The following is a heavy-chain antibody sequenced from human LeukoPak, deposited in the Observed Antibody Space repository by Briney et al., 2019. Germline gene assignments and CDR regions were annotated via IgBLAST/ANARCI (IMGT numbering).Heavy chain of an antibody. CDR2: ISSCSSTI. J-gene: IGHJ4*02. V-gene: IGHV3-48*01. CDR3: ARGPIVGATLVDY. CDR1: GFTFSSYS. D-gene: IGHD1-26*01. Sequence: GGPLRLSCAASGFTFSSYSMNWVRQAPGKGLEWVSYISSCSSTIYYADSVKGRFTISRDNAKNSLYLQMNSLRAEDTAVYYCARGPIVGATLVDYWGQGTLVTVSS.